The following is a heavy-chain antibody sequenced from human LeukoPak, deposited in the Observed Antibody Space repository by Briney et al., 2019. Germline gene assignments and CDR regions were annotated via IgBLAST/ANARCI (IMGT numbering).Heavy chain of an antibody. D-gene: IGHD6-13*01. CDR1: GLTFPDAW. CDR2: INQDGSEK. J-gene: IGHJ4*02. Sequence: PGGSLRLSCAASGLTFPDAWMTWVRQAPGKGLEWVANINQDGSEKYYVDYVKGRFTISRDNAKNSLYLQMNSLGAEDTAVYYCARGGLTSSWFWVYWGQGALVIVSS. CDR3: ARGGLTSSWFWVY. V-gene: IGHV3-7*01.